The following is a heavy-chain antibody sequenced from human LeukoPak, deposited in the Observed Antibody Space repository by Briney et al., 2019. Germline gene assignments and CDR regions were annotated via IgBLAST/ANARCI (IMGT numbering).Heavy chain of an antibody. CDR3: ARDRIAAAGRGFDC. V-gene: IGHV1-2*02. CDR1: GYTVTCYY. D-gene: IGHD6-13*01. Sequence: ASVKVSCKASGYTVTCYYMHWARQAPGQGLEWMGWINPNSGGTNYAQKFQGRVTMTRDTSISTAYMELSRLRSDDTAVYYCARDRIAAAGRGFDCWGQGTLVTVSS. CDR2: INPNSGGT. J-gene: IGHJ4*02.